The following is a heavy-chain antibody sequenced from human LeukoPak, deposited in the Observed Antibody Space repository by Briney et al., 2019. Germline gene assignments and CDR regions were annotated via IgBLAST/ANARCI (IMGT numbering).Heavy chain of an antibody. Sequence: GGSLRLSCVASGFTSSNNWFAWVRQAPGKGLEWVANIKQDGSDKSYVDSVKGRFSISRDNAKNSLYLQMNSLRGEDTAVYYCARDVGALDLWGQGTMVTVSS. CDR2: IKQDGSDK. CDR1: GFTSSNNW. J-gene: IGHJ3*01. CDR3: ARDVGALDL. V-gene: IGHV3-7*01. D-gene: IGHD1-26*01.